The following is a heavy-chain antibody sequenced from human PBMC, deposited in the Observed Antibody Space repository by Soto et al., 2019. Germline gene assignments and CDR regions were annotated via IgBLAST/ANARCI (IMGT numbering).Heavy chain of an antibody. V-gene: IGHV3-74*01. D-gene: IGHD3-3*01. Sequence: EVQLVESGGGIVQPGGSLRLSCAASGFTFSSFWMHWVRQAPGKGLVWVSRISGDGNNAVYADSVKGRFTVSRDNAKNTLDLQMNSLTTDDTALYYCVRNRGTFLRDGVGFWGPGIMVTVSS. CDR1: GFTFSSFW. J-gene: IGHJ4*02. CDR3: VRNRGTFLRDGVGF. CDR2: ISGDGNNA.